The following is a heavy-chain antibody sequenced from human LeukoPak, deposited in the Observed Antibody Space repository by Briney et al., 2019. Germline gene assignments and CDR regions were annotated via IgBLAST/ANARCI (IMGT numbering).Heavy chain of an antibody. V-gene: IGHV4-59*01. J-gene: IGHJ4*02. CDR3: ARDAPITMIVVASGYFDY. Sequence: PSETLSLTCTVSGGSISSYYWSWIRQPPGKGLEWIGYIYYSGSTNYNPSLKSRVTISVDTSKNQFSLKLSSVTAADTAVYYCARDAPITMIVVASGYFDYWGQGTLVTVSS. CDR1: GGSISSYY. D-gene: IGHD3-22*01. CDR2: IYYSGST.